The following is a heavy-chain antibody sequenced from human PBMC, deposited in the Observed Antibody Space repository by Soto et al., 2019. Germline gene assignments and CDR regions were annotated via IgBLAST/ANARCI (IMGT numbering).Heavy chain of an antibody. CDR3: ARDSALSDAFDI. CDR1: GFTVSSNY. CDR2: IYSGGST. J-gene: IGHJ3*02. D-gene: IGHD1-26*01. Sequence: PGGSLRLSCAASGFTVSSNYVSWVRQAPGKGLEWVSVIYSGGSTYYADSVKGRFTISRDNSKNTLYLQMNSLRAEDTAVYYCARDSALSDAFDIWGQGTMVTVSS. V-gene: IGHV3-53*01.